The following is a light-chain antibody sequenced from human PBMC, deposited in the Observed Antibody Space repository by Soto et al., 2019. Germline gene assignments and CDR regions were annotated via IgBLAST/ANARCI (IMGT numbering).Light chain of an antibody. V-gene: IGLV2-8*01. CDR2: EVS. J-gene: IGLJ2*01. CDR1: SSDVGDYNY. Sequence: QSALTQPPSASGSPGQSVTISCTGTSSDVGDYNYVSWYQQHPGKAPKLMIYEVSKRPSGVPDRFSGPKSGNTASLTVSRLQDEDEADYYCSSYAVSNRLVVGGGTKVTVL. CDR3: SSYAVSNRLV.